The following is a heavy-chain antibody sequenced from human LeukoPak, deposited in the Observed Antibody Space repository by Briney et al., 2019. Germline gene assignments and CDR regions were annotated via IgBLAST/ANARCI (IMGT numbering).Heavy chain of an antibody. D-gene: IGHD2-15*01. V-gene: IGHV3-64*02. CDR3: VREVAFHDY. CDR2: ISRDGGAT. CDR1: GFTFSSFP. J-gene: IGHJ4*02. Sequence: PGGSLRLSCAASGFTFSSFPMHWVRQAPGKGLEYVSAISRDGGATYYADSVKGRFTISRDNSKNTLYLQMGSLRAEDMAVYYCVREVAFHDYWGQGTLVSVSS.